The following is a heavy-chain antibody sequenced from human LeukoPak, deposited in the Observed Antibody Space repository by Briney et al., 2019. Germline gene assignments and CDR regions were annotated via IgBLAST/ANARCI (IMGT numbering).Heavy chain of an antibody. D-gene: IGHD2-21*01. Sequence: SETLSLTCTVSGGSISSYYWSWIRQPAGKGLEWIGRIYTSGSTNYNPSLKSRVTMSVDTSKNQFSLKLSSVTAADTAVYYCARGLGQAGGEAGFYFDYWGQGTLVTVSS. CDR2: IYTSGST. CDR3: ARGLGQAGGEAGFYFDY. V-gene: IGHV4-4*07. CDR1: GGSISSYY. J-gene: IGHJ4*02.